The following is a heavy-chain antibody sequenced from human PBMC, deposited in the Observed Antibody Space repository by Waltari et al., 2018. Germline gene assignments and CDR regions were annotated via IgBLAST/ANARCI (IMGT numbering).Heavy chain of an antibody. CDR1: GGSFSSYS. CDR2: IIPVFGTA. V-gene: IGHV1-69*01. Sequence: QVQLVQSGAEVKKPGSSVKVSCKASGGSFSSYSINWVRQAPGQGLEWMGGIIPVFGTANYAQKCQDRLAITADESTSTAYMELSSLRSEDTAAYYCTTSSYCGTTTCYQYYGMDVWGQGTTVTVSS. D-gene: IGHD2-2*01. CDR3: TTSSYCGTTTCYQYYGMDV. J-gene: IGHJ6*02.